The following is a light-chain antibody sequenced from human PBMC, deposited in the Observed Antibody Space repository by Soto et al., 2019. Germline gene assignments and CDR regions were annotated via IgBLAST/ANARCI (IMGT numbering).Light chain of an antibody. CDR2: DVT. CDR3: SSYTSSSTQV. Sequence: QSALTQPRSVSGSPGQSVTISCTGTSSDVGGYNYVSWYQQHPGKAPKLMIYDVTKRPSGVPNRFSGSKSGNTASLTISGLQAEDEAEYYCSSYTSSSTQVFGTGTKVTVL. J-gene: IGLJ1*01. V-gene: IGLV2-11*01. CDR1: SSDVGGYNY.